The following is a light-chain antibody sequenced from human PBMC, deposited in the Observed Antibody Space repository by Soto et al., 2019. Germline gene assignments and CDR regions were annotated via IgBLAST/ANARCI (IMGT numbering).Light chain of an antibody. CDR1: QSVISN. J-gene: IGKJ2*01. CDR3: QQYNNWPPYT. V-gene: IGKV3-15*01. Sequence: EIVMTQSPDTLYVSPGERATLSCLASQSVISNFAWYQQKPGQAPRLLIYGASTRATGIPARFSGSGSGTEFTLTISSLQSEDFAVYYCQQYNNWPPYTFGQGTKLEIK. CDR2: GAS.